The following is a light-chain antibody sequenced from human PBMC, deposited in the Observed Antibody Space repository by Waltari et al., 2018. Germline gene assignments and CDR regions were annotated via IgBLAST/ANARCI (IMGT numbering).Light chain of an antibody. CDR2: AAS. J-gene: IGKJ1*01. V-gene: IGKV1-39*01. CDR3: QESYSFTRT. CDR1: QTIIKY. Sequence: MQMTKSPTSLSASVGGRVTITCRASQTIIKYLNWYQQKPGKAPILLIYAASSLQSGVPSRFSGSESGRDFPLIITSLQPEDFATYYCQESYSFTRTFGQGTKVEIK.